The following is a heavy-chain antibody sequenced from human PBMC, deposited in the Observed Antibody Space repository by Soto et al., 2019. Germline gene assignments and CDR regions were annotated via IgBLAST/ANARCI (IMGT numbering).Heavy chain of an antibody. CDR2: ISWNSNTI. CDR3: AKDTGPN. Sequence: SLRLSCAASGFTFDNYAMHWVRQAPGKGLEWVSGISWNSNTIAYADSVKGRCTISRDNAKNSLYLQMNSLRAEDTAFYYCAKDTGPNWGQGTLVTVSS. J-gene: IGHJ4*02. CDR1: GFTFDNYA. V-gene: IGHV3-9*01.